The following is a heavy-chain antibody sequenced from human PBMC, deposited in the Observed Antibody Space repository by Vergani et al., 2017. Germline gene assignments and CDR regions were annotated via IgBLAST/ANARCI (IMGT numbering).Heavy chain of an antibody. CDR1: GYSFTRYW. CDR2: IYPGDSDT. Sequence: EVQLVQSGAEVKKPGESLKISCKGSGYSFTRYWIGWVRQMPGKGLEWMGIIYPGDSDTRYSPSFQGQVTISADKSISTAYLQWSSLKASDTAMYYCARMARDGYNMGGWFDPWGQGTLVTVSS. V-gene: IGHV5-51*01. CDR3: ARMARDGYNMGGWFDP. J-gene: IGHJ5*02. D-gene: IGHD5-24*01.